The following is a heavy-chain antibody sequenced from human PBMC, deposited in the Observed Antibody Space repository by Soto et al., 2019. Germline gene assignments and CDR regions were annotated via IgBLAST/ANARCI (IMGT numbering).Heavy chain of an antibody. V-gene: IGHV1-69*01. CDR1: GGTSSSYA. CDR3: ATSAYGDYRNWFDP. D-gene: IGHD4-17*01. J-gene: IGHJ5*02. Sequence: SVKVSCKASGGTSSSYAISWVRQAPGQGLEWMGGIIPIFGTANYAQKFQGRVTITADESTSTAYMELSSLRSEDTAVYYCATSAYGDYRNWFDPWGQGTLVTVSS. CDR2: IIPIFGTA.